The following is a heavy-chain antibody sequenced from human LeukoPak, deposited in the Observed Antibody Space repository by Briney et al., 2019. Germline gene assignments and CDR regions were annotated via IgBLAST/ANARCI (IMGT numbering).Heavy chain of an antibody. D-gene: IGHD3-10*01. CDR1: GGTFSSYA. CDR2: IIPIFGTA. Sequence: GASVKVSCKASGGTFSSYAISWVRQAPGQGLEWMGGIIPIFGTANYAQKFQGRVTITADESTSTAYMELSSLRSEDTAVYYCARNSGVTMVRGSKQKGYFDYWGQGTLVTVSS. V-gene: IGHV1-69*13. J-gene: IGHJ4*02. CDR3: ARNSGVTMVRGSKQKGYFDY.